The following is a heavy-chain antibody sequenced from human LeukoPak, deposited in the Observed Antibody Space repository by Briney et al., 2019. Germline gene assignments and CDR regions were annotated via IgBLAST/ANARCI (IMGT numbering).Heavy chain of an antibody. CDR3: ATLDY. CDR2: FDPEDGET. CDR1: GYTFTSYG. V-gene: IGHV1-24*01. Sequence: ASVKVSCKASGYTFTSYGISWVRQAPGKGLEWMGGFDPEDGETIYAQKFQGRVTMTEDTSTDTAYMELSSLRSEDTAVYYCATLDYWGQGTLVTVSS. J-gene: IGHJ4*02.